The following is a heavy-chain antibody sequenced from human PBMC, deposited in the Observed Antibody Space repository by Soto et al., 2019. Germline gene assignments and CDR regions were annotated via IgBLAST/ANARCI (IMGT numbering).Heavy chain of an antibody. CDR3: ARDLAHRGLEWFAMDV. Sequence: EVQLVESGGGLVQPGGSLRLSCAASGFTFSSYSMNGVLQAPGKGLEWVSYISSSSSTIYYADSVKGRFTISRDNAKNSLYLQMNSLRDEDTAVYYCARDLAHRGLEWFAMDVWGQGTTVTVSS. CDR2: ISSSSSTI. D-gene: IGHD3-3*01. CDR1: GFTFSSYS. V-gene: IGHV3-48*02. J-gene: IGHJ6*02.